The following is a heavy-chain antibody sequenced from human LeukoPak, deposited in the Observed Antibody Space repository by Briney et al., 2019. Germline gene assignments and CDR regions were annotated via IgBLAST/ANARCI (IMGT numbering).Heavy chain of an antibody. V-gene: IGHV3-23*01. CDR2: IGTGGDST. CDR1: GFTFSSYA. D-gene: IGHD1-26*01. J-gene: IGHJ4*02. CDR3: AKGRIGSYAYDY. Sequence: GGSLRLSCAASGFTFSSYAMSWVRQAPGKGLEWVSTIGTGGDSTYYADSVKGRFTISRDTSKNTLYLQTNSLRADDTAIYYCAKGRIGSYAYDYRGQGTLVTVSS.